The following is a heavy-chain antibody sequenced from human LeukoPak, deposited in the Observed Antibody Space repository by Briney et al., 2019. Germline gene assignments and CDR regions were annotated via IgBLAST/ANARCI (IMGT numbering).Heavy chain of an antibody. Sequence: SVKVSCKASGGTFSSYTISWVRQAPGQGLEWMGRIIPILGIANYAQKFQGRVTITADKSTSTAYMELSSLRSEDTAVYYCARGGYCSSTSCYTKPLDYWGQGTLVTVSS. CDR1: GGTFSSYT. J-gene: IGHJ4*02. CDR2: IIPILGIA. V-gene: IGHV1-69*02. CDR3: ARGGYCSSTSCYTKPLDY. D-gene: IGHD2-2*02.